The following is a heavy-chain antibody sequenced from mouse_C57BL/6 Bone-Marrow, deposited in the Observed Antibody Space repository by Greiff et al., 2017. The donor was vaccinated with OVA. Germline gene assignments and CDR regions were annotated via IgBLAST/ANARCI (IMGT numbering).Heavy chain of an antibody. Sequence: QVQLQQSGAELARPGASVKLSCKASGYTFTSYGISWVKQRTGQGLEWIGEIYPRSGNTYYTEKFKGKATLTADKSSSTAYMELRSLTSEDSAVYFCARWGVVAYYFDYWGQGTTLTVSS. J-gene: IGHJ2*01. D-gene: IGHD1-1*01. CDR1: GYTFTSYG. V-gene: IGHV1-81*01. CDR3: ARWGVVAYYFDY. CDR2: IYPRSGNT.